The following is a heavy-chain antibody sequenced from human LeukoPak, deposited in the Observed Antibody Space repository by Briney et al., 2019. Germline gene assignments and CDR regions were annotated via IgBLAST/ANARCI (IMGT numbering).Heavy chain of an antibody. CDR1: GFTFSSYW. J-gene: IGHJ4*02. CDR2: IKQDGSEK. V-gene: IGHV3-7*01. Sequence: PGGSLRLSCAASGFTFSSYWMSWVRQAPGKGLERVANIKQDGSEKYYVDSVKGRLTISRDNAKNSLYLQMNSLRAEDTAVYYCAREMPLWFGEDWGQGTLVTVSS. D-gene: IGHD3-10*01. CDR3: AREMPLWFGED.